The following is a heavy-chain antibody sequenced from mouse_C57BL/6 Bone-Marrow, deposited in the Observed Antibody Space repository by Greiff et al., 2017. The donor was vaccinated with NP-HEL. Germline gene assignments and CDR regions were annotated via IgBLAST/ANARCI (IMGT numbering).Heavy chain of an antibody. Sequence: QVQLQQSGPSLLPPGASVKISCKASGYAFSSSWMNWVKQRPGKGLEWIGRIYPGDGDTNYNGKFKGKATLTAYKSSSTSYMQLSSLTSEDSAFYFFAREYYGSISWFAYWGQWTLVTVSA. CDR2: IYPGDGDT. CDR3: AREYYGSISWFAY. V-gene: IGHV1-82*01. CDR1: GYAFSSSW. D-gene: IGHD1-1*01. J-gene: IGHJ3*01.